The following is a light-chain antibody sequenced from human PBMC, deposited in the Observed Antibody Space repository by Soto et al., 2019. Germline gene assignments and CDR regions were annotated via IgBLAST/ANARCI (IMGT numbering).Light chain of an antibody. CDR3: EHYDHLPPLS. CDR1: QDIKNY. J-gene: IGKJ4*01. Sequence: DIQMTQSPSSLSASVGDRVTITCQASQDIKNYLNWYQQKPAKAPKLLIYDACNLKTGVPSRFSGSGSGTHFTFTISSLQPEDIATYDCEHYDHLPPLSFGGGTKVEIK. CDR2: DAC. V-gene: IGKV1-33*01.